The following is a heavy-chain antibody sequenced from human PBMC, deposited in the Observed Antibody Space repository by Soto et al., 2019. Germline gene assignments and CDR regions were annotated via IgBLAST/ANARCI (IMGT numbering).Heavy chain of an antibody. CDR1: GFTFSSYA. CDR3: AVFEIFRSYYYGMDV. CDR2: ISGSGGST. Sequence: QSGGSLRLSCTASGFTFSSYAMSWVRQAPGKGLEWVSAISGSGGSTYYADSVKGRFTISRDNSKNTLYLQMNSLRAEDTAVYYCAVFEIFRSYYYGMDVWGQGTTVTVSS. J-gene: IGHJ6*02. D-gene: IGHD2-15*01. V-gene: IGHV3-23*01.